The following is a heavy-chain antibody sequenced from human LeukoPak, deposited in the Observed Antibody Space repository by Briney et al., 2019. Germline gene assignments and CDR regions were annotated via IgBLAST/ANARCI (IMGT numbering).Heavy chain of an antibody. CDR1: GFTFDDYA. CDR3: ARDPCGGGCYAFDY. J-gene: IGHJ4*02. Sequence: TGGSLRLSCAASGFTFDDYAMHWVRQAPGKGLEWVSGISWNSGSIGYADSVKGRFTISRDNSKNTLYLQMNSLRAEDTAVYYCARDPCGGGCYAFDYWGQGTLVTVSS. V-gene: IGHV3-9*01. D-gene: IGHD2-21*02. CDR2: ISWNSGSI.